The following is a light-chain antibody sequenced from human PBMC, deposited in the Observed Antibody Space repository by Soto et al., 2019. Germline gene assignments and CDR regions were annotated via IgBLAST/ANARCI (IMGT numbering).Light chain of an antibody. CDR1: QSLLHSDGRNY. V-gene: IGKV2-28*01. Sequence: DIVMTQSPLSLTVTPGEPASISCRSIQSLLHSDGRNYLDWYLQKPGQSQQLLISLGSTRSSGVPDRFSGSGSGTDFTLRISGVEAEDAGVYYGMQALQTPTWTFGQGTKVEIK. CDR2: LGS. CDR3: MQALQTPTWT. J-gene: IGKJ1*01.